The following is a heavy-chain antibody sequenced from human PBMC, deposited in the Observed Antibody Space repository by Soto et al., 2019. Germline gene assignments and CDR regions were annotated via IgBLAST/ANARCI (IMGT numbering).Heavy chain of an antibody. D-gene: IGHD2-2*01. CDR3: ARVRLTSRVNAALDV. CDR2: MTYDGATE. V-gene: IGHV3-30*09. CDR1: GFTFSDYV. Sequence: QVRLVESGGGVVQPGTSVRLSCAASGFTFSDYVIHWVRQAAGKGLERVASMTYDGATEYYADSVKGRFAMSRDNSKRALSLQMNSLRPHDTAVYYCARVRLTSRVNAALDVWGQGTTVTVSS. J-gene: IGHJ3*01.